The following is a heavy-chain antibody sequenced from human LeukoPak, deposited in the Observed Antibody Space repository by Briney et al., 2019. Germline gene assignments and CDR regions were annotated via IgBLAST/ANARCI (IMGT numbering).Heavy chain of an antibody. CDR2: ISAYNGNT. CDR3: ARRSYSLYYYYYMDV. D-gene: IGHD1-26*01. Sequence: ASVKVSCKASGYTFTSYGISWVRQAPGQGLEWMGWISAYNGNTNYAQKLQGRVTMTTDTSTSTAYMELRSLRSDDTAVYYCARRSYSLYYYYYMDVWGKGTTVTVSS. J-gene: IGHJ6*03. CDR1: GYTFTSYG. V-gene: IGHV1-18*01.